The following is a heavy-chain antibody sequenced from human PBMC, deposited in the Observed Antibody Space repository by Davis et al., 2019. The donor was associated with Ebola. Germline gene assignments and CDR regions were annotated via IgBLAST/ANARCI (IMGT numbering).Heavy chain of an antibody. Sequence: GESLKISCAASGFTFSSYSMNWVRQAPGKGLEWVSSISSSSSYIYYADSVKGRFTISRDNAKNSLYLQMNSLRAEDTAVYYCARDGGYLEWLFDAFDIWGQGTMVTVSS. CDR3: ARDGGYLEWLFDAFDI. CDR1: GFTFSSYS. V-gene: IGHV3-21*01. D-gene: IGHD3-3*01. J-gene: IGHJ3*02. CDR2: ISSSSSYI.